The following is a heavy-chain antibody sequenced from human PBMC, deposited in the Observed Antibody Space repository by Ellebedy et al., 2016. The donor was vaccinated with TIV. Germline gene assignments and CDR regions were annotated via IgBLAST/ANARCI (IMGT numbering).Heavy chain of an antibody. J-gene: IGHJ4*02. Sequence: GGSLRLSXAASGFTFSSYAMSWVRQAPGKGLEWVSAISGSGGSTYYADSVKGRFTISRDNAKNSLYLQMNSLRAEDTAVYYCARDGEGEFDYWGQGTLVTVSS. V-gene: IGHV3-23*01. D-gene: IGHD3-16*01. CDR3: ARDGEGEFDY. CDR2: ISGSGGST. CDR1: GFTFSSYA.